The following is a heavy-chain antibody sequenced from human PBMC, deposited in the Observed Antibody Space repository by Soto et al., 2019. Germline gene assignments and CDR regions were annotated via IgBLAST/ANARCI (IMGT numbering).Heavy chain of an antibody. CDR2: IYHSGST. CDR1: GGSISSGGYS. D-gene: IGHD3-22*01. Sequence: SETLSLTCAVSGGSISSGGYSWSWIRQPPGKGLEWIGYIYHSGSTYYNPSLKSRVTISIDTSKNQFSLKLSSVTATDTAVYYCASQHYYDSSGYYVVYWGQGTLITVSS. V-gene: IGHV4-30-2*03. J-gene: IGHJ4*02. CDR3: ASQHYYDSSGYYVVY.